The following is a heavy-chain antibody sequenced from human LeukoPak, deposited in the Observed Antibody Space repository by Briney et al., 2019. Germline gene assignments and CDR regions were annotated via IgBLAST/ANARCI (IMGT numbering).Heavy chain of an antibody. CDR2: ISSSSSYI. CDR3: ARDVERLAQMPYYFDY. V-gene: IGHV3-21*01. J-gene: IGHJ4*02. Sequence: GGSLRLSCAASGFTFSSYSTNWVRQAPGKGLEWVSSISSSSSYIYYADSVKGRFTISRDNAKNSLYLQMNSLRAEDTAVYYCARDVERLAQMPYYFDYWGQGTLVTVSS. D-gene: IGHD1-1*01. CDR1: GFTFSSYS.